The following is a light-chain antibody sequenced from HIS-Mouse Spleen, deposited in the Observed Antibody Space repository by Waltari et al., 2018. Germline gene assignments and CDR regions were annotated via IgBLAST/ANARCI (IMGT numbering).Light chain of an antibody. CDR1: QRVSSY. V-gene: IGKV3-11*01. CDR3: QQRSNWPLT. J-gene: IGKJ4*01. Sequence: DIVLTQSPATLSLSPGERAPLSCRASQRVSSYLAWYQQKPGQAPRPLIYDTSNRATGIPARLIGSGSGTDFTFTISSLEPEDFAVYYCQQRSNWPLTFCGGTKVEIK. CDR2: DTS.